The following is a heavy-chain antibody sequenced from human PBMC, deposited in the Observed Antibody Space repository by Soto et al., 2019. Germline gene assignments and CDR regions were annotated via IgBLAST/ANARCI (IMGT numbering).Heavy chain of an antibody. CDR3: TRGLVDWNYDGVSFYMDV. CDR1: GFTFGDYA. V-gene: IGHV3-49*03. J-gene: IGHJ6*03. D-gene: IGHD1-7*01. CDR2: IRSKAYGGTT. Sequence: GGSLRLSCTASGFTFGDYAMSWFRQAPGKGLEWVGFIRSKAYGGTTEYAASVKGRFTISRDDSKSIAYLQMNSLKTEDTAVYYCTRGLVDWNYDGVSFYMDVWGKGTTVTVSS.